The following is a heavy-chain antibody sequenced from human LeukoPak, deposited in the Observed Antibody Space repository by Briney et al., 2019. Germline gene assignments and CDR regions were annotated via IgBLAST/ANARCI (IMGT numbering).Heavy chain of an antibody. CDR1: GYSFTSYW. CDR2: LYPGDSDT. Sequence: GQSLHISCKGSGYSFTSYWIGWMRQMPVKGLEWKVILYPGDSDTRYSLSFQGQVTISSDKSISTVYLQWSRLKGSETAMYYCARRADSHIYYYMDVWGKGTTVTVSS. J-gene: IGHJ6*03. D-gene: IGHD2-15*01. V-gene: IGHV5-51*01. CDR3: ARRADSHIYYYMDV.